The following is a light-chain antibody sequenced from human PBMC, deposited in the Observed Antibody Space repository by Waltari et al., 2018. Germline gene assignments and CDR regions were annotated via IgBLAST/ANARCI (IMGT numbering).Light chain of an antibody. CDR3: QQRSNWWT. V-gene: IGKV3-11*01. Sequence: EIVLTQSPATLSFSPGERATLSCRASQSVGIYLAWYQQKLGQAPRLLIYDASTRATGTPARFSGSGSGTDFTLTISSLEPEDFAVYYCQQRSNWWTFGQGTKVEIK. CDR2: DAS. J-gene: IGKJ1*01. CDR1: QSVGIY.